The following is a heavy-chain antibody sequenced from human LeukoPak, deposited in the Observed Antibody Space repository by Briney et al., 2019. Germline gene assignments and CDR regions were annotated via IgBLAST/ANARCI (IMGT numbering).Heavy chain of an antibody. Sequence: SVKVSCKASGGTFSSYAISWVRQAPGQGLEWMGGIIPIFGTANYAQKFQGRVTITADESTSTAYMELSSLRSEDTAVYYCARSLYCSSTSCYDYYYYYMDVWGKGTTVTVSS. J-gene: IGHJ6*03. V-gene: IGHV1-69*01. CDR2: IIPIFGTA. CDR3: ARSLYCSSTSCYDYYYYYMDV. CDR1: GGTFSSYA. D-gene: IGHD2-2*01.